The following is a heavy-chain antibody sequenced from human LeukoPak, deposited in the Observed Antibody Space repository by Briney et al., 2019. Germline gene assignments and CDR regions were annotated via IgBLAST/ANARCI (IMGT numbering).Heavy chain of an antibody. J-gene: IGHJ4*02. D-gene: IGHD6-13*01. Sequence: ASVKVSCKASGYTFTGYYMHWVRQAPGQGLEWMGWINPNSGGTNYAQKFQGRVTMTRDTSISTAYMELSRLRSDDTAVYYCARDIPLTYSSSWEGYFDYWGQGTLVTVSS. V-gene: IGHV1-2*02. CDR3: ARDIPLTYSSSWEGYFDY. CDR1: GYTFTGYY. CDR2: INPNSGGT.